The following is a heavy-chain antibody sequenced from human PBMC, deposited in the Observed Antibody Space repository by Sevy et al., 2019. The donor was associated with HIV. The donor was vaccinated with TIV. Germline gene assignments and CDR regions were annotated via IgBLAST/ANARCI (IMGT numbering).Heavy chain of an antibody. D-gene: IGHD3-22*01. CDR3: ARHRDYYDSSGYGTFDP. CDR2: MNPNTGNT. CDR1: GYTFTSYD. Sequence: ASVKVSCKASGYTFTSYDINWVRQASGQGLEWMGWMNPNTGNTGYAQKFQGRVTMTRNTSISTAYRELSSLRSEDTAVYYCARHRDYYDSSGYGTFDPWGQGTLVTVSS. V-gene: IGHV1-8*01. J-gene: IGHJ5*02.